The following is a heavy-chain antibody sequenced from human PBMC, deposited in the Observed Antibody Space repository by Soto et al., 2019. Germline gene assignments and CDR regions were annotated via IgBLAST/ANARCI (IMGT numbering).Heavy chain of an antibody. Sequence: QVQLQESGPGLVKPSETLSLTCTVSGGSISNYYWSWIRQPPGKGLEWIGYIYSSGSTTYNPSLKSRVTISVDTSKNQYSLKLTSVTAADTAVYYCARGTDFDLWGRGTLVTVSS. CDR2: IYSSGST. V-gene: IGHV4-59*08. CDR3: ARGTDFDL. CDR1: GGSISNYY. D-gene: IGHD1-1*01. J-gene: IGHJ2*01.